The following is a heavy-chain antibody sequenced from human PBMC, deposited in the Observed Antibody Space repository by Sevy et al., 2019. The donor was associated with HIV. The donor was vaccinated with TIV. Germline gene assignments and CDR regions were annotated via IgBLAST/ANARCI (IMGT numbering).Heavy chain of an antibody. CDR1: GGSISSGGYY. CDR3: ARGSGIQLWLRY. Sequence: SETLSLTCTVSGGSISSGGYYWSWIRQHPGKGLEWIGSIYYSGSTYYNPSLKSRLTISVDTSKSQFSLQLSSVTAADTAVYFWARGSGIQLWLRYWGQGTLVTVSS. V-gene: IGHV4-31*03. J-gene: IGHJ4*02. CDR2: IYYSGST. D-gene: IGHD5-18*01.